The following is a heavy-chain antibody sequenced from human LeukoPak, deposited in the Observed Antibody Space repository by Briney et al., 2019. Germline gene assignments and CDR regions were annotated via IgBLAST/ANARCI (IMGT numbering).Heavy chain of an antibody. J-gene: IGHJ3*02. V-gene: IGHV1-46*01. D-gene: IGHD3-10*01. CDR2: INPSGGST. Sequence: EASVKVSCKASGYTFTSYYMHWVRQAPGQGLEWMGIINPSGGSTSYAQKSQGRVTMTRDTSTSTVYMELSSLRSEDTAVYYCARALAQYYYGSGSYNDAFDIWGQGTMVTVSS. CDR1: GYTFTSYY. CDR3: ARALAQYYYGSGSYNDAFDI.